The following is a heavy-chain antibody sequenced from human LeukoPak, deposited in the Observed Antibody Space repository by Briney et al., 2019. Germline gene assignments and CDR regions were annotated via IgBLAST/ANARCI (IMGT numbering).Heavy chain of an antibody. D-gene: IGHD3-3*01. Sequence: ASVKVSCKISGHTLTELSMHWVRQAPGEGLEWMGGFDPEDGETIYAQKFQGRVTMTEDTSTDTAYMEVSSQRSEDTAVYYCAIGLDLIFGVINHWGQGTLVTVSS. V-gene: IGHV1-24*01. CDR1: GHTLTELS. CDR3: AIGLDLIFGVINH. J-gene: IGHJ5*02. CDR2: FDPEDGET.